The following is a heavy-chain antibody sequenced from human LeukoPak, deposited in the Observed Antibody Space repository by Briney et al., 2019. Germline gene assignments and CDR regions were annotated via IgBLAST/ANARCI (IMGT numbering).Heavy chain of an antibody. J-gene: IGHJ6*03. CDR1: GDSISSGGYY. Sequence: PSQTLSLTCTVSGDSISSGGYYWSWIRQHPGKGLEWIGYIYYSGSTYHNPPLKSRVTISVDTSKNQFSLKLSPVTAADTAVYYCATQSKYCSSTSCPPWDYYYMDVWGKGTTVTVSS. CDR2: IYYSGST. V-gene: IGHV4-31*03. D-gene: IGHD2-2*01. CDR3: ATQSKYCSSTSCPPWDYYYMDV.